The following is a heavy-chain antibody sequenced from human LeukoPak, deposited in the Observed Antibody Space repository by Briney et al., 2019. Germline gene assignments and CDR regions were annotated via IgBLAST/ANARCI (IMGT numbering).Heavy chain of an antibody. CDR1: GGSISSGSYY. CDR3: ARDNSPLGYSYGFNYYYYMDV. CDR2: IYTSGST. Sequence: KASETLSLTCTVSGGSISSGSYYWSWIRQPAGKGLEWIGRIYTSGSTNYNPTLKSRVPISVDTSKNQFSLKLSSVTAADTAVYYCARDNSPLGYSYGFNYYYYMDVWGKGTTVTVSS. V-gene: IGHV4-61*02. D-gene: IGHD5-18*01. J-gene: IGHJ6*03.